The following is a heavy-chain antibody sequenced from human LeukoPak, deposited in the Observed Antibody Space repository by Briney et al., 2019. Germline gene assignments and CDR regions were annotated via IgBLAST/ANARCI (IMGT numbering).Heavy chain of an antibody. V-gene: IGHV4-4*07. CDR1: GGSISSYY. D-gene: IGHD3-3*01. CDR2: IYTSGST. J-gene: IGHJ5*02. Sequence: SETLSLTCTVSGGSISSYYWSRIRQPAGKGLEWIGRIYTSGSTNYNPSLKSRVTMSVDTSKNQFSLKLSSVTAADTAVYYCAGIFWSGSWWFDPWGQGTLVTVSS. CDR3: AGIFWSGSWWFDP.